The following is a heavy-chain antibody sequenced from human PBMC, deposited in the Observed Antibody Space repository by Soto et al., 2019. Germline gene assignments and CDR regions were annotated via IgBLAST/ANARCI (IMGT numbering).Heavy chain of an antibody. V-gene: IGHV3-21*01. CDR3: ARDRTLYSNRELFDY. CDR1: GFTFSSYS. Sequence: PGGSLRLSCAASGFTFSSYSMNWVRQAPGKGLEWVSSISSSSSYIYYADSVKGRFTISRDNAKNSLYLQMNSLRAEDTAVYYCARDRTLYSNRELFDYWGQGTLVTVSS. D-gene: IGHD4-4*01. CDR2: ISSSSSYI. J-gene: IGHJ4*02.